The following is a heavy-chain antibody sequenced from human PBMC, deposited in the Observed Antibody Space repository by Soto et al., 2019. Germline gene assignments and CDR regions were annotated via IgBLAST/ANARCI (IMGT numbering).Heavy chain of an antibody. CDR2: SNHSGST. Sequence: QVQLQQWGAGLLKPSETLSLTCAVYGGSFSGYYWTWIRQPPGTGLEWVGESNHSGSTHYNPSRKSRVTISVDTSKNPFSLKLTSVTAADTAVYYGARDKITGLFDYWGQGTLVTVSS. V-gene: IGHV4-34*01. D-gene: IGHD2-8*02. J-gene: IGHJ4*02. CDR3: ARDKITGLFDY. CDR1: GGSFSGYY.